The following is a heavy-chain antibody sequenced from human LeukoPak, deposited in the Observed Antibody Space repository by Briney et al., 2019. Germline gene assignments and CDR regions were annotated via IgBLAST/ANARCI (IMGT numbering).Heavy chain of an antibody. J-gene: IGHJ4*02. CDR3: SIAYSFSVTGRFTISTYHAKNTLYLQMNSLTPEHTAVYYCARDLELVYYDSSGYAY. V-gene: IGHV3-20*04. Sequence: GGSLRLSCAASGCTFSDYAMSWVRQAPGKGLEWVSGINMNGGSIAYADSVKGGVTISREKAKKTLYLEKKRLRAEETAVNCCSIAYSFSVTGRFTISTYHAKNTLYLQMNSLTPEHTAVYYCARDLELVYYDSSGYAYCCRGPLVIVS. D-gene: IGHD2/OR15-2a*01. CDR2: INMNGGSI. CDR1: GCTFSDYA.